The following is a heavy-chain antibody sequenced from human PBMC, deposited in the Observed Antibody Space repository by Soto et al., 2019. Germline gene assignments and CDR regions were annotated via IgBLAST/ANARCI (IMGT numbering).Heavy chain of an antibody. Sequence: QVHLEESGGGVVQPGRSLRLSCEASGFSFSTYGMHWVRQAPGKGLEWVAVISHDGGNEYYADSVKGRFTISRDSSKNTVYLQMNNVRAEDTAVYYCAKDPSSGYTRWYFYFWGLGTLVTVSS. V-gene: IGHV3-30*18. J-gene: IGHJ2*01. D-gene: IGHD3-22*01. CDR1: GFSFSTYG. CDR3: AKDPSSGYTRWYFYF. CDR2: ISHDGGNE.